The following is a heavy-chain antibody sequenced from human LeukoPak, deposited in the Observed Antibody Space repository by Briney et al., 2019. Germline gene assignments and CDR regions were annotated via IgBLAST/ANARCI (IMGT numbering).Heavy chain of an antibody. CDR1: GFTFSDYY. CDR3: ARARGSYSFDY. CDR2: ISNSGSTI. V-gene: IGHV3-11*01. J-gene: IGHJ4*02. Sequence: GGSLRLSCAASGFTFSDYYMSWIRQAPGRGLECVSYISNSGSTIYYADSMKGRFTISRDNAKNSLYLQMNSLRAEDTAVYYCARARGSYSFDYWGQGTLVTVSS. D-gene: IGHD1-26*01.